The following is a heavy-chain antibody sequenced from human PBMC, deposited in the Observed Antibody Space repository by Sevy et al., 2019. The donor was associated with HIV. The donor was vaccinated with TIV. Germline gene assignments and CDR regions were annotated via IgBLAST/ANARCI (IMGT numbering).Heavy chain of an antibody. J-gene: IGHJ4*02. CDR1: GFTFTTYW. CDR2: IKQDGTQK. CDR3: ARGSGGPSVVDH. Sequence: GGSLRLSCAASGFTFTTYWMIWIRQAPGKGLEWVANIKQDGTQKYYTESLKDRFTISRDNAENSLYLQMDSLRAEDTALYYCARGSGGPSVVDHWGQGTLVTVSS. D-gene: IGHD2-15*01. V-gene: IGHV3-7*01.